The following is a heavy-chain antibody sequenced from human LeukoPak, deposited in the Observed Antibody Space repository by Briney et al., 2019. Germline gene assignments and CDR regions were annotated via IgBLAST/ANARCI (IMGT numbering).Heavy chain of an antibody. V-gene: IGHV3-53*01. J-gene: IGHJ6*03. CDR1: GFTVSSNY. CDR3: AREEYYYMDV. CDR2: IYSGGST. Sequence: GESLKISCAASGFTVSSNYMSWVRQAPGKGLEWVSVIYSGGSTYYADSVKGRFTISRDNSKNTLYLQMNSLRAEDTAVYYCAREEYYYMDVWGKGTTVTVSS.